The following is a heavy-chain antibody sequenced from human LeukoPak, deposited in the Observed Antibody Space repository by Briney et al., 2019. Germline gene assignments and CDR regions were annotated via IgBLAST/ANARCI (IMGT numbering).Heavy chain of an antibody. CDR2: INPKNGGT. CDR1: GYSFTASY. Sequence: EASVKVSCKASGYSFTASYVHWVRQAPGQGLESMGWINPKNGGTIYAQKFQGRVTMTRDTSIRTTYMELSRLSSDDTAIYYCAREITGGPPKRNYAMDVWGQGTAVTVSS. D-gene: IGHD2-15*01. CDR3: AREITGGPPKRNYAMDV. J-gene: IGHJ6*02. V-gene: IGHV1-2*02.